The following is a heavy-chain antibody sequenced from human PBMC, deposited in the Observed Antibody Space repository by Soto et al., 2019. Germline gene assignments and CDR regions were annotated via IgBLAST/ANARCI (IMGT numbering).Heavy chain of an antibody. Sequence: QGQLVQSGAAVKKAWASVKVSCKASGYTFIAYYIHWVRQSPGQGLEWMGWINPDSGATNYAQKFQGRVTMTSDTSIRAASMELSMLRSDDTAVYYCSRDRGSGWYDNLGYWGQVNLVTVSS. J-gene: IGHJ4*02. CDR3: SRDRGSGWYDNLGY. CDR1: GYTFIAYY. CDR2: INPDSGAT. V-gene: IGHV1-2*02. D-gene: IGHD6-19*01.